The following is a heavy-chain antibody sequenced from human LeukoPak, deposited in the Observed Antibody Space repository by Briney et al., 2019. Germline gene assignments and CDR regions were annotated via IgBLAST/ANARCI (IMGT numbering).Heavy chain of an antibody. CDR3: TQNNY. Sequence: GGSLRLSCAASGFAVSNNYMTWVRQAPGKGLEWVSVIYKDGSTYYADSVKGRFTISRDNSKNTVYLQLNSLKTEDTAVYYCTQNNYWGRGALVTVSS. CDR1: GFAVSNNY. J-gene: IGHJ4*02. V-gene: IGHV3-53*01. CDR2: IYKDGST.